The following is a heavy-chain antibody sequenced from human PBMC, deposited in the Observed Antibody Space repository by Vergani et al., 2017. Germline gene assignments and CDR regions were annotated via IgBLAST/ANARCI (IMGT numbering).Heavy chain of an antibody. V-gene: IGHV1-58*01. CDR1: GFTFTSSA. Sequence: QMQLVQSGPEVKKPGTSVKVSCKASGFTFTSSAVQWVRQARGQRLEWIGWIVVGSGNTNYAQKFQERVTITRDMSTSTAYMELSSLRSEDTAVYYCAAWATSCSDAFDIWGQGTMVTVSS. CDR2: IVVGSGNT. CDR3: AAWATSCSDAFDI. D-gene: IGHD2-2*01. J-gene: IGHJ3*02.